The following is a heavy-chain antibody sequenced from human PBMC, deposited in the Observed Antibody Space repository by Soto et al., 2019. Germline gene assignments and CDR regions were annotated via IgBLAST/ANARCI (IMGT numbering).Heavy chain of an antibody. CDR3: AKGRYCSSTSCSEYYYYYMDV. V-gene: IGHV3-23*01. J-gene: IGHJ6*03. CDR1: GFTFSSYA. D-gene: IGHD2-2*01. Sequence: EVQLLESGGGLVQPGGSLRLSCAASGFTFSSYAMSWVRQAPGKGLEWVSAISGSGGSTYYADSVKGRFTISRDNSKNTLYLQMNRRRAEDTAVYYCAKGRYCSSTSCSEYYYYYMDVWGKGTTVTVSS. CDR2: ISGSGGST.